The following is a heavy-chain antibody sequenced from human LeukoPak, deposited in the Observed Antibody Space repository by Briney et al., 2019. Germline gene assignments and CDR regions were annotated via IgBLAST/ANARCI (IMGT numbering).Heavy chain of an antibody. J-gene: IGHJ4*02. Sequence: ASVKVSCKASGYSFTSFGISWVRQAPGQGLEWMGWISAYNGNTRSAQKFQGRVTMTTGTSTSTAYMELRSLRFDDTAVFYCVRDLGVDTSMIFFDFWGQGTLVTVSS. CDR2: ISAYNGNT. D-gene: IGHD5-18*01. V-gene: IGHV1-18*01. CDR3: VRDLGVDTSMIFFDF. CDR1: GYSFTSFG.